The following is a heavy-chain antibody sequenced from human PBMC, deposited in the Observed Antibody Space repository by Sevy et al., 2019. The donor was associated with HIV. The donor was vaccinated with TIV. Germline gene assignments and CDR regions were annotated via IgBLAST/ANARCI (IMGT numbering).Heavy chain of an antibody. V-gene: IGHV3-30*18. CDR1: VFTFSRFG. CDR2: ISSDGN. Sequence: GGSLRLSCAASVFTFSRFGMNWVRQAPGKGLEWVARISSDGNDYAESVKGRFTISRDNSKNTLHLQMNSLKTEDTAIYYCAKGKYHVDYWGHGTLVTVSS. CDR3: AKGKYHVDY. J-gene: IGHJ4*01.